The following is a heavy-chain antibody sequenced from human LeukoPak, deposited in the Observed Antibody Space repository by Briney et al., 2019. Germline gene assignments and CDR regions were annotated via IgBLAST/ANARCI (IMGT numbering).Heavy chain of an antibody. CDR1: GYTFTGYG. D-gene: IGHD6-6*01. CDR3: AREMHSSSWGGSASSGTGY. J-gene: IGHJ4*02. V-gene: IGHV1-18*01. CDR2: ISAYNGNT. Sequence: ASVKVSCKASGYTFTGYGISWVRPAPGQGLEWMGWISAYNGNTNYAQKLQGRVTMTTDTSTSTAYMELRSLRSDDTAVYYCAREMHSSSWGGSASSGTGYWGQGTLVTVSS.